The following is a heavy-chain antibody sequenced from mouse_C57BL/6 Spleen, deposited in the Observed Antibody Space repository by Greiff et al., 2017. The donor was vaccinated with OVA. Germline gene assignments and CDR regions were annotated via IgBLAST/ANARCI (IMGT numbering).Heavy chain of an antibody. CDR3: AREEGNGAMDY. D-gene: IGHD2-1*01. Sequence: EVKLVESGGGLVKPGGSLKLSCAASGFTFSSYAMSWVRQTPEKRLEWVATISDGGSYTYYPDNVKGRFTISRDNAKNNLYLQMSHLKSEDTAMYYCAREEGNGAMDYWGQGTSVTVSS. CDR1: GFTFSSYA. V-gene: IGHV5-4*01. CDR2: ISDGGSYT. J-gene: IGHJ4*01.